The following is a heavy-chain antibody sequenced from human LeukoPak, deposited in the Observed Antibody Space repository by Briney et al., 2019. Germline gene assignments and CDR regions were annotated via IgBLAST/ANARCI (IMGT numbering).Heavy chain of an antibody. CDR1: GFTFTDYD. Sequence: GGSLRLSCAASGFTFTDYDMHWVRQVRGKGLEWVSAIGIRGDTHYSGSVKGRFTISRENAESSLYLQMNSLRAEDTAVYYCARGGIQVSGIDEFDYWGQGTLVTVSS. CDR3: ARGGIQVSGIDEFDY. D-gene: IGHD6-19*01. J-gene: IGHJ4*02. V-gene: IGHV3-13*01. CDR2: IGIRGDT.